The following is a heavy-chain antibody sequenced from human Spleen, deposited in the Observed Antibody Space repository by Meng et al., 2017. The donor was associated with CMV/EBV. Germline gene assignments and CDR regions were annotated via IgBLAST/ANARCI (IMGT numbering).Heavy chain of an antibody. V-gene: IGHV4-59*01. CDR3: TRASGLYSGSYYFDY. Sequence: GSLRLSCTVSGGSISSYYWSWIRQPPGKGLEWIGYIYYSGSTNYNSSLKSRVTISVDTSKNQFSLNLSSVTAADTAVYYCTRASGLYSGSYYFDYWGQGTLVTVS. CDR1: GGSISSYY. J-gene: IGHJ4*02. D-gene: IGHD1-26*01. CDR2: IYYSGST.